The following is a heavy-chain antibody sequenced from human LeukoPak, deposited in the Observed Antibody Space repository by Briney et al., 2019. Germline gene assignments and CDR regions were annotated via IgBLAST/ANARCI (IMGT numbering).Heavy chain of an antibody. J-gene: IGHJ5*02. Sequence: KPSETLSLTCTVSGGSISSYYWSWIRQPPGKGLEWIGYIYTSGSTNYNPSLKSRVTISVDTSKNQFSLKLSSVTAADTAVYYCARQGGYGDYEGFDPWGQGTLVTVSS. V-gene: IGHV4-4*09. D-gene: IGHD4-17*01. CDR3: ARQGGYGDYEGFDP. CDR1: GGSISSYY. CDR2: IYTSGST.